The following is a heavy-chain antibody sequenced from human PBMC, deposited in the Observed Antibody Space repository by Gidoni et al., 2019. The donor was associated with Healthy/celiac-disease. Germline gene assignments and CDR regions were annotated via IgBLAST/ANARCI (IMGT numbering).Heavy chain of an antibody. Sequence: EVQLLESGGGLVQPGGSLRLSCAASGFTVSSYAMSWVRQAPGKGLEWVSAISGSGGSTYYADSVKGRFTISRDNSKNTLYLQMNSLRAEDTAVYYCANDYYDSSGCIDYWGQGTLVTVSS. CDR3: ANDYYDSSGCIDY. J-gene: IGHJ4*02. D-gene: IGHD3-22*01. V-gene: IGHV3-23*01. CDR1: GFTVSSYA. CDR2: ISGSGGST.